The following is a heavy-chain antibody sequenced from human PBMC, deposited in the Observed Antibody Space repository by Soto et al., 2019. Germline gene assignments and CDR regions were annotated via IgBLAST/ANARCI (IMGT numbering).Heavy chain of an antibody. V-gene: IGHV4-39*01. D-gene: IGHD6-6*01. CDR3: ARIRGRRSSSSLGMDV. CDR1: SASISSISYM. J-gene: IGHJ6*02. Sequence: PSETLSLTCTVASASISSISYMWGWIRQPPGKGLEWIGSIYYSGTTYYNPSLNSRVTVSVDTSKNQFSLKVTSVTAADTATYYCARIRGRRSSSSLGMDVWGQGTTVTVSS. CDR2: IYYSGTT.